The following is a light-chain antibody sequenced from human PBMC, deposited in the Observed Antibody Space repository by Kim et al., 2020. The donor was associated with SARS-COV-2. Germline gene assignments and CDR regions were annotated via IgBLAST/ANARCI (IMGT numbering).Light chain of an antibody. CDR1: KLGDKY. J-gene: IGLJ2*01. CDR3: QAWDSSTVV. CDR2: QDS. V-gene: IGLV3-1*01. Sequence: VSPGQTASITCSGDKLGDKYACWDQQKPGRSPVLVIYQDSKRPSGIPERFSGSNSGNTATLTISGTQAMDEADYYCQAWDSSTVVFGGGTQLTVL.